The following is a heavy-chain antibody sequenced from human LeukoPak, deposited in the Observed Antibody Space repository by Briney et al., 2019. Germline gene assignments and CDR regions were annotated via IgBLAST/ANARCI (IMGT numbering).Heavy chain of an antibody. V-gene: IGHV1-8*02. D-gene: IGHD3-22*01. J-gene: IGHJ4*02. CDR3: ARVAGLGSSGYQRSFGY. CDR1: GYTFTSYY. Sequence: GASVTVSCKASGYTFTSYYMHWVRQPTGQGLEWVGWMNPNSGNTGYAQKFQGRVSMTRNTSISTAYMELSRLRSEDTAVYYCARVAGLGSSGYQRSFGYWGQGTLVTVSS. CDR2: MNPNSGNT.